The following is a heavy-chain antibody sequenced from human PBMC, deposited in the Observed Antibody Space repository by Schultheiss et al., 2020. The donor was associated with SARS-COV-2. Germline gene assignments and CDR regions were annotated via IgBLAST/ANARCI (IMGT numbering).Heavy chain of an antibody. V-gene: IGHV1-2*02. CDR3: ASLWGINWFDP. D-gene: IGHD3-16*01. CDR1: GYTFTGYY. CDR2: INPNSGDT. Sequence: ASVKVSCKASGYTFTGYYMHWVRQAPGQGLEWVGWINPNSGDTNYAQKFQGRVTMTRDTSISTAYMELSRLRSDDTAVYYCASLWGINWFDPWGQGTLVTVSS. J-gene: IGHJ5*02.